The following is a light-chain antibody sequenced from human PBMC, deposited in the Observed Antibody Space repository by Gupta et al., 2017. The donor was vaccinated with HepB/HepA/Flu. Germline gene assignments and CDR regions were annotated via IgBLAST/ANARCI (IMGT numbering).Light chain of an antibody. Sequence: SALTQPASVSGSPGQSITISCTGTSSDVGGYNYVSWYQQHPGKAPKLMIYDVSNRPSGVSSRFSGSKSGNTASLTISGRQAEDEADYYCSSYTSSSTLVFGGGTKLTVL. J-gene: IGLJ3*02. CDR2: DVS. V-gene: IGLV2-14*01. CDR1: SSDVGGYNY. CDR3: SSYTSSSTLV.